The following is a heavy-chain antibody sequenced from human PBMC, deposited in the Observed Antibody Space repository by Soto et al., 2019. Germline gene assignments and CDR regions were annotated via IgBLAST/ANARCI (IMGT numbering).Heavy chain of an antibody. Sequence: PGGSLRLSCAASGFTFSGSAMHWVRQASGKGLEWVGRIRSKANSYATAYAASVKGRFTISRDDSKNTAYLQMNSLKTEDTAVYYCGTVYDIFSPFDYWGQGTLVTVSS. CDR1: GFTFSGSA. CDR2: IRSKANSYAT. D-gene: IGHD3-9*01. V-gene: IGHV3-73*01. J-gene: IGHJ4*02. CDR3: GTVYDIFSPFDY.